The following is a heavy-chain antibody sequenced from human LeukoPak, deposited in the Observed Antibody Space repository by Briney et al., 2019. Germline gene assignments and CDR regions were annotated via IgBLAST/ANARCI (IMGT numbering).Heavy chain of an antibody. V-gene: IGHV4-34*01. Sequence: SETLSLTCAVYGGSFSGYYWSWIRQPPGKGLEWIGEINHSGSTNYNPSLKSRVTISVDTSKNQFSLKLSSVTAADTAVYYCARLRLFSLGWLLSDVVLKTRYYFDYWGQGTLVTVSS. J-gene: IGHJ4*02. D-gene: IGHD3-9*01. CDR1: GGSFSGYY. CDR2: INHSGST. CDR3: ARLRLFSLGWLLSDVVLKTRYYFDY.